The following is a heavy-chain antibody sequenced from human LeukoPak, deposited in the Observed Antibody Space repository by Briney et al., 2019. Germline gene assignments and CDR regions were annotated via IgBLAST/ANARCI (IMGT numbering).Heavy chain of an antibody. D-gene: IGHD3-3*01. Sequence: HAGGSLRLSCAASGFSFSGYWLDWVRQAPGRGLEWVANINQDGREENYVGSVKGRFTISRDNAKNSLYLQMNNLRVEDTAVYYCARGDFAMRYWGQGTLVTVSS. CDR2: INQDGREE. V-gene: IGHV3-7*01. J-gene: IGHJ1*01. CDR1: GFSFSGYW. CDR3: ARGDFAMRY.